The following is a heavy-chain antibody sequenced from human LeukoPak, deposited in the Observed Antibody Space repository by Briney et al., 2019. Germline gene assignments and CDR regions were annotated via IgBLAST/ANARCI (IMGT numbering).Heavy chain of an antibody. CDR1: GYTLTELS. Sequence: ASVKVSCKVSGYTLTELSRHWVRQAPGKGLEWMGGFDPEDGETIYAQKFQGRVTLTRDMSTSTDYLELSSLRSEDTAVYYCARDNSVRDEAWWFNPWGQGTLVTVSS. D-gene: IGHD5-24*01. CDR3: ARDNSVRDEAWWFNP. CDR2: FDPEDGET. J-gene: IGHJ5*02. V-gene: IGHV1-24*01.